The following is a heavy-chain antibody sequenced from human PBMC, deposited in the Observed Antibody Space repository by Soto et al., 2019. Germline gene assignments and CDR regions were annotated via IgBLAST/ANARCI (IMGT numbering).Heavy chain of an antibody. J-gene: IGHJ6*02. Sequence: NPSETLSLTCAVSGGSISSSNWWSWVRQPPGKGLEWIGEIYHSGSTNYNPSLKSRVTISVDKSKNQFSLKLSSVTAADTAVYYCAREDRNYYYYGMDVWGQGTTVTVSS. CDR3: AREDRNYYYYGMDV. V-gene: IGHV4-4*02. D-gene: IGHD3-22*01. CDR1: GGSISSSNW. CDR2: IYHSGST.